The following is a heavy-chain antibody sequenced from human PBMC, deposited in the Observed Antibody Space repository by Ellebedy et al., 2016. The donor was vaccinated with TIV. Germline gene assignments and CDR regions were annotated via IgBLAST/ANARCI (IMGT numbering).Heavy chain of an antibody. V-gene: IGHV1-18*01. D-gene: IGHD3-22*01. CDR1: GYTFRNYD. Sequence: AASVKVSCKTSGYTFRNYDINWVRQAPGQGLEWMGWIYPSSDDTYSAQSLQGRLTMTTDTSTTTVYMELRSLRSDDTAVYYCARDYPYYESGNYWGQGTLVTVSS. CDR3: ARDYPYYESGNY. CDR2: IYPSSDDT. J-gene: IGHJ4*02.